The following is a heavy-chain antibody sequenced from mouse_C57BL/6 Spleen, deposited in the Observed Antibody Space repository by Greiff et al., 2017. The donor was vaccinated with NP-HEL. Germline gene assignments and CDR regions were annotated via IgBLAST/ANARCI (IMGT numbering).Heavy chain of an antibody. CDR3: ARSGSSGYVYFDY. D-gene: IGHD3-2*02. J-gene: IGHJ2*01. CDR1: GYTFTDYY. V-gene: IGHV1-26*01. CDR2: INPNNGGT. Sequence: EVKLQQSGPELVKPGASVKISCKASGYTFTDYYMNWVKQSHGKSLEWIGDINPNNGGTSYNQKFKGKATLTVDKSSSTAYMELRSLTSEDSAVYYCARSGSSGYVYFDYWGQGTTLTVSS.